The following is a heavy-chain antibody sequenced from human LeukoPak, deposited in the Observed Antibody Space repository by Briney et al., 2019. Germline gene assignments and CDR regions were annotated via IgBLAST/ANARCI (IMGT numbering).Heavy chain of an antibody. CDR1: GFIFDDYG. J-gene: IGHJ4*02. CDR2: ITWNGGST. Sequence: GGSLRLSCAASGFIFDDYGMTWVRQGPGKGLEWVSGITWNGGSTGYADSVKGRFTISRDNAKNTLFLQMNSLRAEDTALYYCVRDLRTDYDSDSWGQGTLVTVSS. D-gene: IGHD3-22*01. CDR3: VRDLRTDYDSDS. V-gene: IGHV3-20*04.